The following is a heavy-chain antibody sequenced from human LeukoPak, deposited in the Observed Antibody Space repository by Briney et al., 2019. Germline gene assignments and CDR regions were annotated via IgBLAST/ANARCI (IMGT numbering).Heavy chain of an antibody. CDR3: ARAGKQLVLGGPGDY. CDR1: GYTFTSYG. D-gene: IGHD6-6*01. Sequence: ASVKVSCKASGYTFTSYGISWVRQAPGQGLEWMGWISAYNGNTNYAQKLQGRVTMTTDTSTSTAYMELRSLRSDDTAVYYCARAGKQLVLGGPGDYWGQGTLVTVSS. V-gene: IGHV1-18*01. CDR2: ISAYNGNT. J-gene: IGHJ4*02.